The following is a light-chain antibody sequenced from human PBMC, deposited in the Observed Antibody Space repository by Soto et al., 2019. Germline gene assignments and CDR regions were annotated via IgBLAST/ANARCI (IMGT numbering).Light chain of an antibody. CDR1: QSVGSR. CDR2: DVS. V-gene: IGKV1-5*01. Sequence: GSAGVGVTSSGQGRQSVGSRSGWYQQKPGKAAKLLIYDVSSLESGVPSRFSASASGTEFSLTISSLQPDDFATYHCQHHHSYCFPFAQGTKVDIK. CDR3: QHHHSYCFP. J-gene: IGKJ1*01.